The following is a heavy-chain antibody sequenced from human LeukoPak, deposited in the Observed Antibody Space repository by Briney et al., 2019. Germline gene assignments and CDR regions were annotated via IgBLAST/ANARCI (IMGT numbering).Heavy chain of an antibody. D-gene: IGHD5-12*01. CDR2: ISGHQGNT. CDR3: ARSDLATITAGPFEY. J-gene: IGHJ4*02. CDR1: GYTFSTYG. Sequence: WASVKVSCKASGYTFSTYGITWVRQARGQGLEWMGWISGHQGNTKYAQNFQGRVTMTIDTSTSTAYMDLRSLRSDDTAIYFCARSDLATITAGPFEYWGQGTPVAVSS. V-gene: IGHV1-18*01.